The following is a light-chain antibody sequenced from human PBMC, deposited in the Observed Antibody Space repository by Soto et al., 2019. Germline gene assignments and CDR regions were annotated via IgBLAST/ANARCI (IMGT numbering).Light chain of an antibody. V-gene: IGLV2-8*01. Sequence: QSALTQPPSASGSPGQSVTISCTGTSSDVGGYNYVSWFQQHPGKAPKLMIDEVSKRPSGVPDRFSGSKSGNTASLTVSGLEAEDEDDYYCTSYAGSNIGVFGGGTQLTVL. CDR3: TSYAGSNIGV. J-gene: IGLJ2*01. CDR1: SSDVGGYNY. CDR2: EVS.